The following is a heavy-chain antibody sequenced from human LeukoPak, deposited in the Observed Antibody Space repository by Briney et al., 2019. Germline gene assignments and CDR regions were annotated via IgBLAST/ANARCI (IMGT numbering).Heavy chain of an antibody. CDR3: ARTSSGSRLKNYYYYMDV. D-gene: IGHD1-26*01. CDR2: IYYSGST. V-gene: IGHV4-39*01. J-gene: IGHJ6*03. Sequence: PSETLSLTCTVSGGSISSSSYYWGWIRQPPGKGLEWIGSIYYSGSTYYNPSLKSRVTISVDTSKNQFSLKLSSVTAADTAVYYCARTSSGSRLKNYYYYMDVWGKGTTVTVSS. CDR1: GGSISSSSYY.